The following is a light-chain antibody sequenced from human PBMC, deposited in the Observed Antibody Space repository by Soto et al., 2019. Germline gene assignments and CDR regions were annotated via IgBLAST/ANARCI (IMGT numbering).Light chain of an antibody. CDR2: GAS. Sequence: EIVLTQSPGTLSLSPGERATLSCRASQSVSASSLAWYQQKPGQAPRLLIYGASSRATGIPDRFSGSGSGTDFTLTISRLEPEDFAVYYCQYYGSSPLTFGGGTKVDIK. J-gene: IGKJ4*01. CDR3: QYYGSSPLT. CDR1: QSVSASS. V-gene: IGKV3-20*01.